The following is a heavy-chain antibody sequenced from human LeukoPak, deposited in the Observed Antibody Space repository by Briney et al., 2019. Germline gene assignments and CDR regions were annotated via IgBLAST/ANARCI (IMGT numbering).Heavy chain of an antibody. J-gene: IGHJ6*03. CDR1: GGSISSSSYS. D-gene: IGHD3-16*01. Sequence: KPSETLSLTCTVSGGSISSSSYSWGWIRQPPGKGLEWIGSIYYSGSTYYNPSLKSRVTISVDTSKNQFSLKLSSVTAADTAVYYCARETSQKGAHYMDVWGKGTTVTISS. CDR2: IYYSGST. V-gene: IGHV4-39*07. CDR3: ARETSQKGAHYMDV.